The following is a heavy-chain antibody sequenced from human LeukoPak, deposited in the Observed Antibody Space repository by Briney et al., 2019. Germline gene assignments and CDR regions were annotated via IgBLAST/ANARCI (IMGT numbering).Heavy chain of an antibody. CDR1: GFSISGNY. V-gene: IGHV3-53*01. D-gene: IGHD6-19*01. CDR2: IYAGAGGTT. Sequence: GGSLRLSCAASGFSISGNYMTWVRQAPGKGLEWVSIIYAGAGGTTYYADSVKGRFTISRDNSKNTLYLEMSSLRAEDTAVYFCAKDLGISSGWYNFDYWGQGTLVTVSS. CDR3: AKDLGISSGWYNFDY. J-gene: IGHJ4*02.